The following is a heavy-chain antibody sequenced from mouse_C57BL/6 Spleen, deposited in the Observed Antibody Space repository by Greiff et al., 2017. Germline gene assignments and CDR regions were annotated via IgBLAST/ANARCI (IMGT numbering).Heavy chain of an antibody. CDR1: GYTFTSYD. V-gene: IGHV1-85*01. CDR2: IYPRDGST. J-gene: IGHJ4*01. Sequence: QVQLKESGPELVKPGASVKLSCKASGYTFTSYDINWVKQRPGQGLEWIGWIYPRDGSTKYNEKFKGKATLTVDTSSSTAYMELHSLTSEDSAVYFCARYGNYKAMDYWGQGTSVTVSS. D-gene: IGHD2-1*01. CDR3: ARYGNYKAMDY.